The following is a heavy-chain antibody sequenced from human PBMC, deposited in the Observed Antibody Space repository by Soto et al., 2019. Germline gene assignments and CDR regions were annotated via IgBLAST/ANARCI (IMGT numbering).Heavy chain of an antibody. CDR3: ARDGKNKRGYYYMDV. CDR1: GFTFSSYS. Sequence: GGSLRLSCAASGFTFSSYSMNWVRQAPGKGLEWVSSIISSSSYIYYADSLKDRFTISRDNAKNSLYLQMNSLRAEDTAVYYCARDGKNKRGYYYMDVWGKGTTVTVSS. J-gene: IGHJ6*03. V-gene: IGHV3-21*01. D-gene: IGHD1-26*01. CDR2: IISSSSYI.